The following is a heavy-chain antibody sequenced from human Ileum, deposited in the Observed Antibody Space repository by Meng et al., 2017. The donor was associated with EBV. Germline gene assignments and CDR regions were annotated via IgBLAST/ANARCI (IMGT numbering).Heavy chain of an antibody. D-gene: IGHD4-17*01. CDR2: IRDETHDYIT. CDR1: GFTFSVHY. CDR3: ATDLRSSGSGDSG. V-gene: IGHV3-72*01. Sequence: DVYLVESGGGLLQPGESLRLSCVASGFTFSVHYMDWVRQAPGKGLEWVGRIRDETHDYITTYAASVQGRFTISRDDSKNSLYLQMNSLKPEDTAMYYCATDLRSSGSGDSGWGQGTLVTVSS. J-gene: IGHJ4*02.